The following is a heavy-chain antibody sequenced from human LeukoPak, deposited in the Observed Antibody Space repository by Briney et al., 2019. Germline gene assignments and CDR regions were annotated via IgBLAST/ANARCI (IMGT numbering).Heavy chain of an antibody. D-gene: IGHD6-13*01. CDR1: GFTFGSYW. CDR3: ARDIEAAGLFLDY. V-gene: IGHV3-7*01. CDR2: IKEDGSGR. J-gene: IGHJ4*02. Sequence: GGSLRLSCAASGFTFGSYWMSWVRQAPGKGLEWVANIKEDGSGRHYVDSVKGRFTISRDNAKNSLYLQMNSLRAEDTAVYYCARDIEAAGLFLDYWGQGTLVTVSS.